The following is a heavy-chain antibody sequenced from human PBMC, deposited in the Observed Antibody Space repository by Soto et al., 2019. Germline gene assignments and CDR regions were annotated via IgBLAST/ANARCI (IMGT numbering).Heavy chain of an antibody. CDR1: GFIFSSYG. Sequence: QVQLVESGGGVVQPGGSLRLSCAPSGFIFSSYGMHWVRQAPGKGLEWVGVIRYDGSNKFYTDSVKGRFTISRDNSKNTLYLEMNSLRAEDTALYYCARVKQGRGGYDSPFDYWGQGTLVTVSS. D-gene: IGHD5-12*01. CDR2: IRYDGSNK. J-gene: IGHJ4*02. CDR3: ARVKQGRGGYDSPFDY. V-gene: IGHV3-33*01.